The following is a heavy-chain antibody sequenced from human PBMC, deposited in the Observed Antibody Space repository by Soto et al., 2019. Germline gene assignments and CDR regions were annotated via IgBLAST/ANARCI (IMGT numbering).Heavy chain of an antibody. CDR3: ARRSSGWYFDY. CDR2: ISGSGDST. J-gene: IGHJ4*02. V-gene: IGHV3-23*01. D-gene: IGHD6-19*01. CDR1: GFTFSSYA. Sequence: EVQLLESGXXLVXXXXSLRLSCAASGFTFSSYAMNRVRQAPGKGLEWVSVISGSGDSTYYADSVKGRFTISSDNSKNTRYLQMNSLRAEDTAVYYCARRSSGWYFDYWGQGTLVTVSS.